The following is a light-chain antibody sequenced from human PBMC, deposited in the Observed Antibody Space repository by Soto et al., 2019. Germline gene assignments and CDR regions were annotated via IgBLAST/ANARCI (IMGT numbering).Light chain of an antibody. Sequence: DIRMTQSPSTLSASVGDTVTVTCRVSQSIGRWLAWYQQKPGKAPNLLIHKASHLESGVPSRFSGSGSGPEFTLTISSLQPDDFGTYYCQQYNSFAWTFGQGTKVDIK. CDR2: KAS. V-gene: IGKV1-5*03. J-gene: IGKJ1*01. CDR1: QSIGRW. CDR3: QQYNSFAWT.